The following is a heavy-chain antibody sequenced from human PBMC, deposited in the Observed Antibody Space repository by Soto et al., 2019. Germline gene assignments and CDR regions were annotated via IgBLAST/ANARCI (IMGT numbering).Heavy chain of an antibody. CDR3: AGEAPYCNSATSPQFYDMDV. CDR1: GGTFGSYA. V-gene: IGHV1-69*01. D-gene: IGHD2-2*01. Sequence: QVQLVQSGAEVKKPRSSVKVSCKASGGTFGSYAITWVRRAPGPGLEWLGGIITILNSPVYAQKCQARVVITADEITNTAYMELNSVRFDDTAGYYCAGEAPYCNSATSPQFYDMDVWGQGTTVTVAS. CDR2: IITILNSP. J-gene: IGHJ6*02.